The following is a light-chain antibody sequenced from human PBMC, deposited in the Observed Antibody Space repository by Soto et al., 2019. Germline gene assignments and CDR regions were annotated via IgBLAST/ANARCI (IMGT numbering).Light chain of an antibody. J-gene: IGKJ5*01. CDR1: QSGSSN. V-gene: IGKV3-15*01. Sequence: EIVMTQSPASLSVSPGERDTLSCRASQSGSSNLAWYQQKPGQAPRLLIYGASTRATGIPARFSGSGSGTEFTFTISSLQSEDFAVYYCQQYNNWITFGQGTRLEIK. CDR2: GAS. CDR3: QQYNNWIT.